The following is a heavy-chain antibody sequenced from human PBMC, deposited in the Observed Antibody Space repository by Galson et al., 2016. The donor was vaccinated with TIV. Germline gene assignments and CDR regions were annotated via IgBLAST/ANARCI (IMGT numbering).Heavy chain of an antibody. CDR1: GSSLSDTGVG. Sequence: PALVKPTQTLTLTCTFSGSSLSDTGVGVGWIRQPPGKALEWLGIFYWDDDTRYSPSLGSRLTINKDTSKNQVVLTVTDMDPVDTGTYFCAHIRITLIPDAFYIWGQGTTVTVSS. J-gene: IGHJ3*02. D-gene: IGHD3-22*01. CDR2: FYWDDDT. V-gene: IGHV2-5*02. CDR3: AHIRITLIPDAFYI.